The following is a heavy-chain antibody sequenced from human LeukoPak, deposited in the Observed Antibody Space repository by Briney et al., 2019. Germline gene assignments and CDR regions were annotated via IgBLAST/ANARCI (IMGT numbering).Heavy chain of an antibody. CDR1: GGSMSPYH. J-gene: IGHJ4*02. CDR2: IYYSGST. D-gene: IGHD6-19*01. CDR3: ARAVSGRFDY. V-gene: IGHV4-59*08. Sequence: SETLSLTCTVSGGSMSPYHWGWIRQPPGKGLEWTGYIYYSGSTNYNPSLNSRVTVSVDTSKNQFSLRLSSVTAADTAIYYCARAVSGRFDYWGQGTLVTVSS.